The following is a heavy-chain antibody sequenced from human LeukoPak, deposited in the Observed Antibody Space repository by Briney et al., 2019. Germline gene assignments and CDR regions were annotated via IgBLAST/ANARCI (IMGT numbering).Heavy chain of an antibody. CDR1: GYTFTNYD. CDR2: MNPHSDNT. CDR3: ATPLGFWSGYYTFRDNY. D-gene: IGHD3-3*01. Sequence: GASVKVSCKASGYTFTNYDIHWVRQATGQGLEWMGWMNPHSDNTAYAQKFQGRVTMTRNTSISTAYMELTSLRSEDTAVYYCATPLGFWSGYYTFRDNYWGQGTLVTVSS. V-gene: IGHV1-8*01. J-gene: IGHJ4*02.